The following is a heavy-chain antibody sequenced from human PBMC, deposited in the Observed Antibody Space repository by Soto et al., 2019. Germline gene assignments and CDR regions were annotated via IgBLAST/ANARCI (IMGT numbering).Heavy chain of an antibody. CDR2: IYYSGST. J-gene: IGHJ4*02. V-gene: IGHV4-39*07. CDR3: ARRSGHKPTVALYY. D-gene: IGHD4-17*01. CDR1: GGSINSRSYY. Sequence: SETLSLACTVSGGSINSRSYYWGWIRQPPGKGLEWIGSIYYSGSTYYNPSLKSRVTISVDTSKNQFSLKLSSVTAADTAVYYCARRSGHKPTVALYYWGQGTLVTVSS.